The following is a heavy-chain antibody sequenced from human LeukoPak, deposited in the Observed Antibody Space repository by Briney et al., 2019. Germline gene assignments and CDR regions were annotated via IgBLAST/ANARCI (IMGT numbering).Heavy chain of an antibody. D-gene: IGHD3-10*01. CDR3: AKRPIFGELLYYFDY. V-gene: IGHV3-21*04. Sequence: GGPLRLSCAASGFNFRSYSMNWVRQAPGKGLEWVSSITSSRYIHDADSVKGRFIISRDNAKNSLYLQMDSLRAEDTAIYYCAKRPIFGELLYYFDYWGQGTLVTVSS. CDR1: GFNFRSYS. J-gene: IGHJ4*02. CDR2: ITSSRYI.